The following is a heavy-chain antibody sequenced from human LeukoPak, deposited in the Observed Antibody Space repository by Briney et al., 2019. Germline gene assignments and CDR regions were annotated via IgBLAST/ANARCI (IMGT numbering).Heavy chain of an antibody. CDR2: MRYDGNFE. CDR3: AKRGDTGYDFSFDS. Sequence: GGSLRLSCAASGFTFSTYAMHWVRQAPGKGLEWVAFMRYDGNFEDYVDSVKGRFTISRDNSKKTLYLQMKSLRPEDTAVYYRAKRGDTGYDFSFDSWGQGTLVIVSS. V-gene: IGHV3-30*02. CDR1: GFTFSTYA. J-gene: IGHJ4*02. D-gene: IGHD5-12*01.